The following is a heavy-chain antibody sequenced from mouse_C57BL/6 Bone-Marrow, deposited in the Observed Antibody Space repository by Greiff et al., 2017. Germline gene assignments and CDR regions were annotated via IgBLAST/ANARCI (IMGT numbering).Heavy chain of an antibody. CDR1: GFTFSDYG. CDR3: ARPLYYGSSYGFAY. D-gene: IGHD1-1*01. CDR2: ISSGSSTI. V-gene: IGHV5-17*01. Sequence: EVKLVESEGGLVKPGGSLKLSCAASGFTFSDYGMHWVRQAPEKGLEWVAYISSGSSTIYYADTVKGRFTISRDNAKNTLFLQMTSLRSEDTAMYYCARPLYYGSSYGFAYWGQGTLVTVSA. J-gene: IGHJ3*01.